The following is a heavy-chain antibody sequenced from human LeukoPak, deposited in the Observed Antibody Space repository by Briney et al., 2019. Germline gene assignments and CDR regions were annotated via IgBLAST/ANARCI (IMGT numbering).Heavy chain of an antibody. D-gene: IGHD6-25*01. CDR1: GFTFSSYE. CDR3: ARDIAAFDY. Sequence: GGSLRLSCAASGFTFSSYEMNWVRQAPGKGLEWVSYISSSASTIYFADSVKGRFTISRDNAKNSLYLQMNSLRVEDTAVYYCARDIAAFDYWGQGTLVTVSS. CDR2: ISSSASTI. V-gene: IGHV3-48*03. J-gene: IGHJ4*02.